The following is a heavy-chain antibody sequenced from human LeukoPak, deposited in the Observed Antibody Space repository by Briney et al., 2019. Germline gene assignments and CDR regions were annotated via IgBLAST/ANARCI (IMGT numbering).Heavy chain of an antibody. Sequence: GGSLRLSCAASGFTFSSNWMHWVRQAPGKGLEWVAVISYDGSNKYYADSVKGRFTISRDNSKNTLYLQMNSLRAEDTAVYYCAKDRIAVAGTFDYWGQGTLVTVSS. CDR3: AKDRIAVAGTFDY. V-gene: IGHV3-30*18. J-gene: IGHJ4*02. CDR1: GFTFSSNW. CDR2: ISYDGSNK. D-gene: IGHD6-19*01.